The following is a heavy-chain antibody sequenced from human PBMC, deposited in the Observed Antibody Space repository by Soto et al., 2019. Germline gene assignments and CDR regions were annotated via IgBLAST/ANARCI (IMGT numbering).Heavy chain of an antibody. V-gene: IGHV1-18*04. CDR2: MSAYNGNT. CDR3: ARDQDVPYYYDSSGYYSPFDY. J-gene: IGHJ4*02. Sequence: GASVKVSCEASGYTFTSYGISWGRQAPGQGVEWLGWMSAYNGNTNYAQKLQGRVTMTTDTSTSTAYMELRSLRSDDTAVYYCARDQDVPYYYDSSGYYSPFDYWGQGTLVTVSS. D-gene: IGHD3-22*01. CDR1: GYTFTSYG.